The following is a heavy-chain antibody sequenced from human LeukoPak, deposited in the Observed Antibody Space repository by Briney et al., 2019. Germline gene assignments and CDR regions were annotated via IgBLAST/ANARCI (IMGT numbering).Heavy chain of an antibody. CDR2: ISYDGSNK. CDR1: GFTFSSYA. V-gene: IGHV3-30-3*01. D-gene: IGHD3-9*01. CDR3: VRVILAGTSYYYYMDV. J-gene: IGHJ6*03. Sequence: GRSLRLSCAASGFTFSSYAMHWVRQAPGKGLEWVAVISYDGSNKYYADSVKGRFTISRDNSKNTLYLQMNSLRAEDTAVYYCVRVILAGTSYYYYMDVWGKGTTVTVSS.